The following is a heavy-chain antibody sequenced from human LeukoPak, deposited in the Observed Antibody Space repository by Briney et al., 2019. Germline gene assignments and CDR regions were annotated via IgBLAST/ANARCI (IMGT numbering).Heavy chain of an antibody. CDR2: ISGSDGST. Sequence: GGSLRLSCAASGFTFSSYAMSWVRQAPGKGLEWVSGISGSDGSTNYADSVKGRFTISRDNSRNTVYLQMNSLRAEDTAVYYCANDLGWIQLNLGRGQGTLVTVSS. V-gene: IGHV3-23*01. CDR1: GFTFSSYA. J-gene: IGHJ4*02. D-gene: IGHD5-18*01. CDR3: ANDLGWIQLNLG.